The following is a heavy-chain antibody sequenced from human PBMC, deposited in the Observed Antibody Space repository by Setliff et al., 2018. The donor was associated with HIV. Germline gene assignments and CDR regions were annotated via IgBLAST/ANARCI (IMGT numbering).Heavy chain of an antibody. CDR1: GASVTNVLYY. CDR3: ARSRIRGYYDTSPAMAFDI. CDR2: IYTSGNSRYT. Sequence: PSETLSLTCTVSGASVTNVLYYWSWLRQPAGKGLEWIGHIYTSGNSRYTNYNSSLKSRIAISLDTSKKQFSLHFYSVTAADTAVYCCARSRIRGYYDTSPAMAFDIWGQGTMVTVSS. V-gene: IGHV4-61*09. J-gene: IGHJ3*02. D-gene: IGHD3-22*01.